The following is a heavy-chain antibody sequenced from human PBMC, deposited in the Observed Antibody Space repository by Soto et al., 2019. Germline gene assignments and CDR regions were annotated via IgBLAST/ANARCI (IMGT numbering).Heavy chain of an antibody. D-gene: IGHD4-4*01. J-gene: IGHJ4*02. CDR1: GYTFTSYA. V-gene: IGHV1-3*04. CDR3: ARDLYSNSPGILFDN. Sequence: ASVKVSCKASGYTFTSYAMHWVRQAPGQRLEWMGWINTGNGNTKYSQKFRDRVTITRDTSASTAYMELSSLRSEDTAVYYCARDLYSNSPGILFDNWGQGTLVNVS. CDR2: INTGNGNT.